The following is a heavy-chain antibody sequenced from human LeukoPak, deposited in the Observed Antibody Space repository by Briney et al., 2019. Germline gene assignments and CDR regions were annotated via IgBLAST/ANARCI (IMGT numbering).Heavy chain of an antibody. J-gene: IGHJ3*02. CDR3: ARERMPNAFDI. CDR2: IYYTGST. V-gene: IGHV4-59*01. D-gene: IGHD2-15*01. CDR1: GGSISGYY. Sequence: SETLSLTCTVSGGSISGYYWSWIRQPPGKGPDWIGYIYYTGSTNYNPSLKSRVTISVDTSKNQFSLKLSSVTAADTAVYCCARERMPNAFDIWGQGTMVTVSS.